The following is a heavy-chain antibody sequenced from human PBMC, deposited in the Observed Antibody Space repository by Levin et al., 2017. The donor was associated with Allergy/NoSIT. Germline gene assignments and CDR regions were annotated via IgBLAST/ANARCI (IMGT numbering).Heavy chain of an antibody. Sequence: GGSLRLSCAASGFTFSSYGMHWVRQAPGKGLEWVAVISYDGSNKYYADSVKGRFTISRDNSKNTLYLQMNSLRAEDTAVYYCAKDGYSSGWSDAFDIWGQGTMVTVSS. CDR1: GFTFSSYG. CDR3: AKDGYSSGWSDAFDI. V-gene: IGHV3-30*18. CDR2: ISYDGSNK. J-gene: IGHJ3*02. D-gene: IGHD6-19*01.